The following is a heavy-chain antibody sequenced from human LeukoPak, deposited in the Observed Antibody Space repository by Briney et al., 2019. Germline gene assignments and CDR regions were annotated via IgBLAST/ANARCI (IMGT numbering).Heavy chain of an antibody. J-gene: IGHJ4*02. V-gene: IGHV3-30*18. Sequence: GGSLRLSCAASGFAFNSCGMHWVRQAPGKGLEWVAVISSDGSNKYYADSVKGRFTISRDNSKNTLSLQMNSLRTEDTAVFYCAKGSGGSGSFYNHFDCWGQGTLVTVSS. CDR1: GFAFNSCG. CDR3: AKGSGGSGSFYNHFDC. CDR2: ISSDGSNK. D-gene: IGHD3-10*01.